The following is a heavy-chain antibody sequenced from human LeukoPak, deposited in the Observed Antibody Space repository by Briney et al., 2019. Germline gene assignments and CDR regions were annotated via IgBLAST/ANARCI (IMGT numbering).Heavy chain of an antibody. V-gene: IGHV1-18*01. Sequence: ASVKVSCKASGYTFTNSGISWVRQAPGQGLEWMGWISAYNGDTNNAQNLQGRVTMTTDTPTGTAHMELRSLRSDDTAVYYCARGTVSGGSPFDYWGQGTLVTVSS. D-gene: IGHD6-19*01. J-gene: IGHJ4*02. CDR1: GYTFTNSG. CDR2: ISAYNGDT. CDR3: ARGTVSGGSPFDY.